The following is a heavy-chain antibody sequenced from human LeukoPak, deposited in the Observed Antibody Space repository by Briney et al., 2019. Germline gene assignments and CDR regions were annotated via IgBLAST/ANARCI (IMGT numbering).Heavy chain of an antibody. J-gene: IGHJ4*02. Sequence: SETLSLTCTVSGGSLSSTSSYSGWIRQPPGKGLEWIGYIHYGGNTNYNPSRKSRVTISFDTSKNQFSLNLISATAADTAVYYCARLPGGYWGQGTLVIVSS. V-gene: IGHV4-39*01. CDR1: GGSLSSTSSY. CDR3: ARLPGGY. D-gene: IGHD1-26*01. CDR2: IHYGGNT.